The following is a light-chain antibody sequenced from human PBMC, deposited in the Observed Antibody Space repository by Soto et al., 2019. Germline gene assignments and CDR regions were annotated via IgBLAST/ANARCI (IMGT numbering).Light chain of an antibody. CDR2: GAS. CDR1: QSVSNS. CDR3: QQYDNWPYP. J-gene: IGKJ2*01. V-gene: IGKV3-15*01. Sequence: EIVLTQSPATLSVSPGERAPLSCRASQSVSNSLAWYQQTPGQGPRLLIYGASARATGIPARFSGSGSGTEFTLTINSLQSEDFAVYYCQQYDNWPYPFGQGTKLEI.